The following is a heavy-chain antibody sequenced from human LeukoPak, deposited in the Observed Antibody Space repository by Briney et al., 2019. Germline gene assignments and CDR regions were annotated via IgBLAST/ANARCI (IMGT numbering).Heavy chain of an antibody. CDR3: TRDGLYGDPSYYFMDL. Sequence: GGSLRLSCAASGFTFDDYAMHWVRQAPGKGLEWVSGIRWNSGSIGYADSVKGRFTISRDNAKNSLYLQMNSLRAEDTAVYYCTRDGLYGDPSYYFMDLWAKGNRVSVS. J-gene: IGHJ6*03. CDR1: GFTFDDYA. V-gene: IGHV3-9*01. CDR2: IRWNSGSI. D-gene: IGHD4-17*01.